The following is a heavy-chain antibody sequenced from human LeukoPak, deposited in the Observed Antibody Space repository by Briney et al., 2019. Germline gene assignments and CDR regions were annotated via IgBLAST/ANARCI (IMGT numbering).Heavy chain of an antibody. CDR2: ISSSSSYI. V-gene: IGHV3-21*01. Sequence: GGSLRLSCAASGFTFSSYSMNWVRQAPGKGREWVSSISSSSSYIYYADSVKGRFTISRDNAKNSLYLQMNSLRAEDTAVYYCARAVRYGYVDYWGQGTLVTVSS. J-gene: IGHJ4*02. D-gene: IGHD4-17*01. CDR1: GFTFSSYS. CDR3: ARAVRYGYVDY.